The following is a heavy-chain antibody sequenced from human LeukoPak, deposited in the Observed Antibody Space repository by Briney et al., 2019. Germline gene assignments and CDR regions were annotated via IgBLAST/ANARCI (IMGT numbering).Heavy chain of an antibody. J-gene: IGHJ4*02. Sequence: GESLRLSCAGSGFTLGSYAMSWVRQAPGKGLEWVSAISGNGYNTYYADPVKGRFTIPSESSGNTLYLQMHNLRAEDTAVYYCAKGVRLWFAFYFDYWGQGTLVTVSS. D-gene: IGHD3-10*01. V-gene: IGHV3-23*01. CDR2: ISGNGYNT. CDR1: GFTLGSYA. CDR3: AKGVRLWFAFYFDY.